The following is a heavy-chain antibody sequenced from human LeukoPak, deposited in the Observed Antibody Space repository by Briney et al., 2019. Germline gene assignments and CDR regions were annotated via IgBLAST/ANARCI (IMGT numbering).Heavy chain of an antibody. D-gene: IGHD5-18*01. Sequence: AAVKVSCKASGGTFSSYVISWVRQPAGQGLEWMGGIIPIFGTANYAQKFQGRVTITADKSTSTAYMELSSLRSEDTAVYYCAREDTAMVMDVWGKGTTVTVSS. CDR1: GGTFSSYV. J-gene: IGHJ6*04. CDR2: IIPIFGTA. V-gene: IGHV1-69*06. CDR3: AREDTAMVMDV.